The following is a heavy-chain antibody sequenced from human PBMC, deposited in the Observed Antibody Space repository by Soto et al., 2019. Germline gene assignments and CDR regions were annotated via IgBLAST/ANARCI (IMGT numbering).Heavy chain of an antibody. CDR1: GYSFTNNW. CDR2: IDPRDSYT. J-gene: IGHJ4*01. Sequence: GESLKISCKGSGYSFTNNWISWVRQMPGKGLEWMGRIDPRDSYTNYSPSFQGHATISVDKSDNTSYLQWNTLKASDSAMYFCARSYCLPNSCYNGYFDYWGRGTLVTVS. CDR3: ARSYCLPNSCYNGYFDY. D-gene: IGHD2-2*02. V-gene: IGHV5-10-1*01.